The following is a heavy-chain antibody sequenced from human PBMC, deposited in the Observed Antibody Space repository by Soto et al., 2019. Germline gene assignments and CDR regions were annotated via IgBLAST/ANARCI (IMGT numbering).Heavy chain of an antibody. CDR3: ARPATVAPPDAFQV. CDR1: GDSIRNSGHY. D-gene: IGHD6-19*01. Sequence: QVHLQESGPRLVEPSETLSLTCSVSGDSIRNSGHYWGWVRQPPGKGLEWIGSVYYSGTSYRKPSLKSRLTTSIDTSTNQFSLRLTSVTAADTAIYYCARPATVAPPDAFQVWSQGTLVTVSS. V-gene: IGHV4-39*01. CDR2: VYYSGTS. J-gene: IGHJ3*01.